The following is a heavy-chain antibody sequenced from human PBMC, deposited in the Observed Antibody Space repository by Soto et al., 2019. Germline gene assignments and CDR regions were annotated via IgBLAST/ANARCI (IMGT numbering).Heavy chain of an antibody. J-gene: IGHJ3*02. CDR2: INPRGGSK. V-gene: IGHV1-46*03. CDR1: GYTVTSCY. D-gene: IGHD2-15*01. Sequence: ASVKITCRACGYTVTSCYMHWGGQDTGQRREGWGMINPRGGSKSYAQQSQGRVTMTRDTTTSTAYMELSSLRSADTAVYYCAGPRVVAATADVFDIWGQGTMVTVSS. CDR3: AGPRVVAATADVFDI.